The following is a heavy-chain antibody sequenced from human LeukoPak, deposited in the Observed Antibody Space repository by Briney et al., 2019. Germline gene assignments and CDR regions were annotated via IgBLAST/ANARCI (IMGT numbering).Heavy chain of an antibody. J-gene: IGHJ5*02. V-gene: IGHV5-51*01. CDR1: GYGFTSYW. D-gene: IGHD3-22*01. CDR2: IYVGDSDT. Sequence: PGESLKISCKGSGYGFTSYWIGWVRQMPGKGLEWMGIIYVGDSDTRYNPSFQGQVTISADKSTNTAYLQWSSLKASDTAMYYCARRSRYSYDSSGNGNWFDPWGQGTLVTVSS. CDR3: ARRSRYSYDSSGNGNWFDP.